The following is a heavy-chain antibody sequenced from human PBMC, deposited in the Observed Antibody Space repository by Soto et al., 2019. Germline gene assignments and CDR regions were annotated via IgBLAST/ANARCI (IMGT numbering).Heavy chain of an antibody. CDR2: VYHTGST. J-gene: IGHJ4*02. D-gene: IGHD2-15*01. CDR1: GGSISTNNW. Sequence: QVLLQESGPGLINASGTLSLTCGVSGGSISTNNWWSWVRQTPGQGLEWIAEVYHTGSTNYNPSLKSRLTISVDKSKSQFSLRLTSVTAADSAVYYCARAKLCNTLSCPHSFDTWGQGTLVSVSS. V-gene: IGHV4-4*02. CDR3: ARAKLCNTLSCPHSFDT.